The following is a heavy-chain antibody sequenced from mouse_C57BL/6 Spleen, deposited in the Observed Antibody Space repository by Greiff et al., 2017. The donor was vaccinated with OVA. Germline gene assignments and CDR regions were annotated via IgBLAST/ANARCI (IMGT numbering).Heavy chain of an antibody. J-gene: IGHJ2*01. CDR1: GFSFNTYA. CDR2: IRSKSNNYAT. CDR3: VRQGGSAYYFFDY. V-gene: IGHV10-1*01. Sequence: EVQGVESGGGLVQPKGSLKLSCAASGFSFNTYAMNWVRQAPGKGLEWVARIRSKSNNYATYYADSVKDRFTISRDDSESMLYLQMNNLKTEDTAMYYCVRQGGSAYYFFDYWGQGTTLTVSS. D-gene: IGHD2-10*01.